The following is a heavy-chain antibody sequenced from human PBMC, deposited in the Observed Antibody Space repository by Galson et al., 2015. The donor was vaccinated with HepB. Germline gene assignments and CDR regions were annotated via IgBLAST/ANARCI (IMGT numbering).Heavy chain of an antibody. D-gene: IGHD3-22*01. V-gene: IGHV6-1*01. CDR2: TYYRSKWYY. CDR1: GDSVSSNSAA. J-gene: IGHJ5*02. Sequence: CAISGDSVSSNSAAWNGIRQSPSRGLEWLGRTYYRSKWYYDYAVSVRSRITINPDISRNQFSLQLYSVTPEDTAVYYCARNVYYDTSGYYYKPGWVDPWGQGTLVTVSS. CDR3: ARNVYYDTSGYYYKPGWVDP.